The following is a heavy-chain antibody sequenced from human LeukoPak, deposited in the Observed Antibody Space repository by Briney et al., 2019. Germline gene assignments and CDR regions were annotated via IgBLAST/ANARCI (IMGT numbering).Heavy chain of an antibody. CDR1: GYTFTSYG. Sequence: ASVKVSRKASGYTFTSYGISWVRQAPGQGLEWMGWISAYNGNTNYAQKLQGRVTMTTDTSTSTAYMELRSLRSDDTAVYYCATMVRGVIGFDYWGQGTLVTVSS. CDR2: ISAYNGNT. D-gene: IGHD3-10*01. J-gene: IGHJ4*02. V-gene: IGHV1-18*01. CDR3: ATMVRGVIGFDY.